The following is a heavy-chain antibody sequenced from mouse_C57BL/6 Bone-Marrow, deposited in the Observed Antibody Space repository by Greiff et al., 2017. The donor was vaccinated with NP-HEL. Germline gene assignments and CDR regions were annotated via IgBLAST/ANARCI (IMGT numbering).Heavy chain of an antibody. CDR1: GFTFSSYA. J-gene: IGHJ3*01. Sequence: EVQRVESGGGLVKPGGSLKLSCAASGFTFSSYAMSWVRQTPEKRLEWVATISDGGSYTYYPDNVKGRFTISRDNAKNNLYLQMSHLKSEDTAMYYCARTDGFAYWGQGTLVTVSA. CDR3: ARTDGFAY. CDR2: ISDGGSYT. V-gene: IGHV5-4*01.